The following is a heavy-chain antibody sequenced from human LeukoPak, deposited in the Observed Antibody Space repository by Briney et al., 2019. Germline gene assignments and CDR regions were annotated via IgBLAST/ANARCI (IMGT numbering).Heavy chain of an antibody. CDR2: ISGNGAGT. CDR1: AFXFSSYA. J-gene: IGHJ4*02. Sequence: GGSLRLSCAASAFXFSSYAITWVRQAPGKGLEWVSAISGNGAGTYYADSVKGRFTISRDNSKNTLHLQMDSLRAEDTAVYYCAKNRAVTPFYDYWGQGTLVTVSS. CDR3: AKNRAVTPFYDY. V-gene: IGHV3-23*01. D-gene: IGHD4-11*01.